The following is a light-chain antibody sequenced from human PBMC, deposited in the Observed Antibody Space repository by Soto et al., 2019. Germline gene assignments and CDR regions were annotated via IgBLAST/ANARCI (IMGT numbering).Light chain of an antibody. Sequence: DIQMTQSPSSLSASVGDGVTITSRVSQSISIYLNWYQLKPGKAPNLLMYGASYLKSGVPTRFSGSGSGTDFTLTISSLQPEDFAIYYCQQTYTTPEITFGQGTKVDIK. V-gene: IGKV1-39*01. CDR1: QSISIY. CDR2: GAS. J-gene: IGKJ1*01. CDR3: QQTYTTPEIT.